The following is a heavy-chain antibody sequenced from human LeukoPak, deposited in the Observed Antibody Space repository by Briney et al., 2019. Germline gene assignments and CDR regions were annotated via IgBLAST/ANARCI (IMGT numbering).Heavy chain of an antibody. CDR3: AKDWGYYYDSSGYPHPDY. CDR2: IRYDGSNK. Sequence: GGSLRLSCAASGFTFSSYGMHWVRQAPGKGLEGVAFIRYDGSNKYYADSVKGRFTISRDNSKNTLYLQMNSLRAEDTAVYYCAKDWGYYYDSSGYPHPDYWGQGTLVTVSS. J-gene: IGHJ4*02. CDR1: GFTFSSYG. D-gene: IGHD3-22*01. V-gene: IGHV3-30*02.